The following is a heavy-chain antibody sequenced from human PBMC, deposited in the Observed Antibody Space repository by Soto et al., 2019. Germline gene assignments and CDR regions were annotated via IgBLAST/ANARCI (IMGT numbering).Heavy chain of an antibody. V-gene: IGHV1-69*13. CDR3: ARDPHYYDTSNNWFDP. CDR1: GCTFSSYA. CDR2: IIPIFGTA. D-gene: IGHD3-22*01. J-gene: IGHJ5*02. Sequence: GALVKVSCKASGCTFSSYAISCVRQAPGQGLEWMGGIIPIFGTANYAQKFQGRVTITADESTSTAYMELSSLRSEDTAVYYCARDPHYYDTSNNWFDPWGQGTLVTV.